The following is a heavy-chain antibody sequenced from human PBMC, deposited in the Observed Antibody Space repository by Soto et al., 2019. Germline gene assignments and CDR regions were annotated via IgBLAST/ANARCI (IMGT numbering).Heavy chain of an antibody. V-gene: IGHV3-74*01. J-gene: IGHJ4*02. CDR3: AGASGWKFDY. CDR1: GFTFSNNW. D-gene: IGHD1-1*01. Sequence: GGSLRLSCAASGFTFSNNWMHWVRQAPGTGLVWVSRVDADGSGTTYAGSVKGRFSISRDNAKNTVSLQMNNLRAEDTAVYYCAGASGWKFDYWGLGVLVTVSS. CDR2: VDADGSGT.